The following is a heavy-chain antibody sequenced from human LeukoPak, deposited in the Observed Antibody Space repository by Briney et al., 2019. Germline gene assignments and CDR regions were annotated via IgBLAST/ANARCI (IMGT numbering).Heavy chain of an antibody. CDR3: AKKITYDYGDPHFDY. CDR1: GFTFSNYA. Sequence: GRSLRLSCAASGFTFSNYAMSWVRQAPGKGRGWVSAISGSGGSTYYADSLKGRFTISRDNSKNTLSLQMNSLRAEDTAVYYCAKKITYDYGDPHFDYWGQGTLVTVSS. V-gene: IGHV3-23*01. CDR2: ISGSGGST. D-gene: IGHD4-17*01. J-gene: IGHJ4*02.